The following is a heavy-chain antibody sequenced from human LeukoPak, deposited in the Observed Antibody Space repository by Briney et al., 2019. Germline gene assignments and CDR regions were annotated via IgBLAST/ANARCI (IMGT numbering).Heavy chain of an antibody. CDR2: VSGSGDRT. CDR1: GFTFSSYA. V-gene: IGHV3-23*01. D-gene: IGHD3-10*01. Sequence: QPGGSLRLSCAASGFTFSSYAMSWVRQAPGKGLEWISAVSGSGDRTYYAGSVKGRFTISRDNSKNIVYLRMNSLRAEDTAVYFCANSRGYSSGNLWGQGTLVTVSS. J-gene: IGHJ4*02. CDR3: ANSRGYSSGNL.